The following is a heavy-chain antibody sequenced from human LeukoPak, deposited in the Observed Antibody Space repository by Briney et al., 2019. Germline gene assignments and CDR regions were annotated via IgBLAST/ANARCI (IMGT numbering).Heavy chain of an antibody. CDR2: IKKDGSEK. J-gene: IGHJ4*02. CDR1: RFSISGYW. V-gene: IGHV3-7*01. Sequence: GGSLRLSCAAARFSISGYWMNWVRQAPGKGLEWVANIKKDGSEKYYVDSVKGRFTISRDNAKNSLYLEMNSLRAEDTAVYYCARGHSFCRSDTCYPRYFDYWGQGTLVTVSS. CDR3: ARGHSFCRSDTCYPRYFDY. D-gene: IGHD2-15*01.